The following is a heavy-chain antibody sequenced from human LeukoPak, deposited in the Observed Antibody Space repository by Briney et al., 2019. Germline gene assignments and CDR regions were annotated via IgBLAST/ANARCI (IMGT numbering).Heavy chain of an antibody. Sequence: GGTLRLSCAASGFTFSSYGMSWVRQAPGKGLEWVSFIFSSSTYIYYTDSVKGRFTISRDNAKNSLYLQMNSLRAEDTAVYYCARDFYDGFALDYWGQGTLVTVSS. J-gene: IGHJ4*02. CDR2: IFSSSTYI. V-gene: IGHV3-21*01. CDR1: GFTFSSYG. D-gene: IGHD2/OR15-2a*01. CDR3: ARDFYDGFALDY.